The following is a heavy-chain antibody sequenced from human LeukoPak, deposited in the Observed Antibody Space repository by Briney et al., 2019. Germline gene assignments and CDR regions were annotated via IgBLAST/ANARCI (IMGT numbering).Heavy chain of an antibody. CDR3: ARDPQSLGYCSGGSCHGGFDH. V-gene: IGHV1-69*05. Sequence: ASVKVSCKASGGTFSSYAISWVRQAPGQGLEWMGRIIPIFGTANYAQKFQGRVTITTDESTSTAYMELSSLRSEDTAVYYCARDPQSLGYCSGGSCHGGFDHWGQGTLVTVSS. J-gene: IGHJ5*02. CDR2: IIPIFGTA. CDR1: GGTFSSYA. D-gene: IGHD2-15*01.